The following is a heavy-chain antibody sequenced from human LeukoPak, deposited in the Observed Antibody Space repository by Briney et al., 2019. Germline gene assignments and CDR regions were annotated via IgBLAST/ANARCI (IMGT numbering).Heavy chain of an antibody. D-gene: IGHD5-18*01. Sequence: GGSLRLSCAASGFTFSNYWMSWVRQAPGKGLEWVANIKQDGSEKHYVDSVKGRFTISTDNAKNSLYLQMNSLRAEDTAVYYCARAPRGYSYGHEGYWGQGTLVTVSS. V-gene: IGHV3-7*01. J-gene: IGHJ4*02. CDR3: ARAPRGYSYGHEGY. CDR1: GFTFSNYW. CDR2: IKQDGSEK.